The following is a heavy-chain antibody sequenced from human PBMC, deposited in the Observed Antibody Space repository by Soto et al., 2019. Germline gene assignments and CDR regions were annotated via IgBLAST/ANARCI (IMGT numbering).Heavy chain of an antibody. D-gene: IGHD3-10*01. CDR1: GYTFTSYG. Sequence: QVQLVQSGAEVKKPGASVKVSCKASGYTFTSYGISWLRQAPGQGLEWMGWISAYNGNTNYAQKLQGRVTMTTDTSTSTAYMELRSLRSDDTAVYYCAREVRGVIMGSWFDPWGQGTLVTVSS. CDR3: AREVRGVIMGSWFDP. J-gene: IGHJ5*02. V-gene: IGHV1-18*01. CDR2: ISAYNGNT.